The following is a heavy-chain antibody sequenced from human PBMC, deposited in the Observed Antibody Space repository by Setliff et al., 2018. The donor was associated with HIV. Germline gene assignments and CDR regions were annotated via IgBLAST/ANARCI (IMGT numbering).Heavy chain of an antibody. D-gene: IGHD5-12*01. J-gene: IGHJ4*02. CDR3: ARGLIVATIKGDY. V-gene: IGHV1-24*01. CDR2: FHPEDGKP. CDR1: GHTLTELF. Sequence: GASVKVSCKVSGHTLTELFKHWVRQAPGKGLEWMGGFHPEDGKPIYAQKLQGRVTMTTDTSTSTAYMELRSLRSDDTAVYYCARGLIVATIKGDYWGQGTLVTVSS.